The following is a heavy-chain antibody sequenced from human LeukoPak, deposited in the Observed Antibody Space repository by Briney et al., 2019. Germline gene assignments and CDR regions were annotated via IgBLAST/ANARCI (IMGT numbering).Heavy chain of an antibody. CDR1: GASISSGTYS. V-gene: IGHV4-30-2*01. J-gene: IGHJ5*02. CDR3: ARGDGSGSGRWFDP. CDR2: IYHTGST. Sequence: SETLSLTCTVSGASISSGTYSWGWIRQPPGEGLEWIVYIYHTGSTYYNPSLKGRVTISVDRSKNQHSLNLNFVTAADTALYYCARGDGSGSGRWFDPWGQGTLITVSS. D-gene: IGHD3-10*01.